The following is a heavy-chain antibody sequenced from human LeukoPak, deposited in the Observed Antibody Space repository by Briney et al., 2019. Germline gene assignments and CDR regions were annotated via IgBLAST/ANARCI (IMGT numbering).Heavy chain of an antibody. CDR3: ARALEDYYYYYMDV. J-gene: IGHJ6*03. Sequence: GGSLRLSCAASGFTFSSYSMNWVRQAPGKGLEWVSYISSSSSTIYYADSVKGRFTISRDNAKNSLYLQMNSLRAEDTAVYYCARALEDYYYYYMDVWGKGPTVTVSS. CDR1: GFTFSSYS. CDR2: ISSSSSTI. D-gene: IGHD5-24*01. V-gene: IGHV3-48*01.